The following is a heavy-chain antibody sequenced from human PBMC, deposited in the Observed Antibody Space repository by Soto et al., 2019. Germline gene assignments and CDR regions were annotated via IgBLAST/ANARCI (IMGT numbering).Heavy chain of an antibody. J-gene: IGHJ4*02. CDR2: IWFDGSGQ. V-gene: IGHV3-33*01. CDR3: GRGNDNSNYFLDS. Sequence: VQLMESGGGVVQPGRSLRLSCAASKFTFSNYGMHWVRQAPGKGLEWVALIWFDGSGQFYGDSVKGRFTISRDNSKNTLYLQMNNLRADDTAIYYCGRGNDNSNYFLDSWGQGALVTVSA. D-gene: IGHD4-4*01. CDR1: KFTFSNYG.